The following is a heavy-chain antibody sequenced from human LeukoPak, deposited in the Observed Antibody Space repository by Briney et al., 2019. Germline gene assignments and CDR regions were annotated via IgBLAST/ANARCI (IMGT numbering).Heavy chain of an antibody. Sequence: GGSLRLSCSASEFTFSSYAMHWVRQAPGKGLEYVSAISSNGGSTYYADSVKGRFTISRDNSKNTLYLQMSSLRAEDTAVYYCVKDDCSGGSCYGDYWGQGTLVTVSS. CDR3: VKDDCSGGSCYGDY. CDR1: EFTFSSYA. CDR2: ISSNGGST. D-gene: IGHD2-15*01. J-gene: IGHJ4*02. V-gene: IGHV3-64D*06.